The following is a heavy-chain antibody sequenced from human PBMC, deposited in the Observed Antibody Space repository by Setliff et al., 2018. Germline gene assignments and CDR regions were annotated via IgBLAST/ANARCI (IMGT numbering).Heavy chain of an antibody. CDR2: IKSNTDGGTT. J-gene: IGHJ5*02. CDR3: ARDRYCSSASCYATQYNWFDP. CDR1: GFTFSNDW. V-gene: IGHV3-15*01. D-gene: IGHD2-2*01. Sequence: GSLRLSCAASGFTFSNDWMSWVRQAPGKGLEWIGHIKSNTDGGTTDYAAPVKGRFTISRDDSKNTLYLQMNSLKTEDTAVYYCARDRYCSSASCYATQYNWFDPWGQGTLVTSPQ.